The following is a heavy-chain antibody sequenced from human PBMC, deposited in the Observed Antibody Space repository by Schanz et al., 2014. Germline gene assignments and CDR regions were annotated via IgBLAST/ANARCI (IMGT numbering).Heavy chain of an antibody. CDR3: ASSGAGYSSSWDFDY. CDR1: GGTFSTYT. J-gene: IGHJ4*02. CDR2: IIPILGIA. V-gene: IGHV1-69*02. Sequence: QVQLVQSGAEVKKPGSSVKVSCKASGGTFSTYTISWVRQAPGQGLEWMGRIIPILGIANYAQNFQGRVTITADKSTSTAYMELTSLRSEDTAVYYCASSGAGYSSSWDFDYWGQGTLVIVSS. D-gene: IGHD6-13*01.